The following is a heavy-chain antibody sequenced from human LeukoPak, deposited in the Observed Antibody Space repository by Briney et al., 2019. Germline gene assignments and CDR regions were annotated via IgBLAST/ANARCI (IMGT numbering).Heavy chain of an antibody. D-gene: IGHD5-18*01. CDR1: GGSFSGYY. J-gene: IGHJ5*02. CDR2: INHSGST. V-gene: IGHV4-34*01. CDR3: ARGLTARWFDP. Sequence: PSETLSLTCAVYGGSFSGYYWSWIRQPPGKGLEWMGEINHSGSTNYNPSLKSRVTISVDTSKNQFSLKLSSVTAADTAVYYCARGLTARWFDPWGQGTLVTVSS.